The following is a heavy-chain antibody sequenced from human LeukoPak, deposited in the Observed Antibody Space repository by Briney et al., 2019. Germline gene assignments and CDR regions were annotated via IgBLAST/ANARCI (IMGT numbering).Heavy chain of an antibody. V-gene: IGHV3-30*02. CDR2: IRSDGSDK. Sequence: GGSLRLSCAASGVTFSTYGVHWVRQAPGKGLEWVAFIRSDGSDKYYADSVKGRFTISRDNSKNTLYLQMNSLSGEDTAVYFCAKDGSGSYGFNYWGQGALVTVSS. D-gene: IGHD1-26*01. CDR1: GVTFSTYG. CDR3: AKDGSGSYGFNY. J-gene: IGHJ4*02.